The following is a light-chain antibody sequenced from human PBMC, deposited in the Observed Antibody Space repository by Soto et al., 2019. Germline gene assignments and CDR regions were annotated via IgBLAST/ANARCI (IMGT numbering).Light chain of an antibody. V-gene: IGKV3-15*01. Sequence: EIEMTQSPATLSVSPGERATLSCRASQSVNSKLAWYQQKPGQAPRLLIYGASTRATGIPARFSGSGSGTEFTLTISSLQSEDFAVYYCQQYNNWPPRTFGQGTKVEVK. CDR1: QSVNSK. J-gene: IGKJ1*01. CDR3: QQYNNWPPRT. CDR2: GAS.